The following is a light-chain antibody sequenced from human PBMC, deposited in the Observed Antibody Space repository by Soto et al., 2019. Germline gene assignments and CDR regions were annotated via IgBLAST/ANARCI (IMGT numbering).Light chain of an antibody. CDR3: NSYTDTSTCV. CDR2: EVS. J-gene: IGLJ1*01. V-gene: IGLV2-14*01. CDR1: SSDVGGYNY. Sequence: SALTQPASVSGSPGQSITISCTGTSSDVGGYNYVSWYQQHPGKAPKLIIYEVSNRPSGVSNRFSGSKSGNTASLTISGLQAEDEADYYCNSYTDTSTCVFGTGTKLTVL.